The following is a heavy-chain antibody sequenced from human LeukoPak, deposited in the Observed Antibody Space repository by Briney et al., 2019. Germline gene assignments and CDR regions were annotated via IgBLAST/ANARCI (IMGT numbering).Heavy chain of an antibody. CDR3: ARDKISTSSGWYEVLGGDY. V-gene: IGHV1-69*04. J-gene: IGHJ4*02. CDR2: IIPILGIA. Sequence: ASVKVSCKASGGTFSSYAISWVRQAPGQGLEWMGRIIPILGIANYAQKFQGRVTITADKSTSTAYMELSSLRSEDTAVYYCARDKISTSSGWYEVLGGDYWGQGTLVTVSS. CDR1: GGTFSSYA. D-gene: IGHD6-19*01.